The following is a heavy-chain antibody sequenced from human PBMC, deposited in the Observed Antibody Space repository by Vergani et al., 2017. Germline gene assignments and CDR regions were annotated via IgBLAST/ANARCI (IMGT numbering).Heavy chain of an antibody. CDR2: ISSSGSTI. CDR3: ARNWNYYYGMDV. V-gene: IGHV3-48*03. CDR1: GFTFSSYE. Sequence: EVQLVASGGGLVQPGGSLRLSCAASGFTFSSYEMNWVRQAPGKGLEWVSYISSSGSTIYYADSVKGRFTISRDNAKNSLYLQMNSLRAEDTAVYYCARNWNYYYGMDVWGQGTTVTVSS. J-gene: IGHJ6*02. D-gene: IGHD1-1*01.